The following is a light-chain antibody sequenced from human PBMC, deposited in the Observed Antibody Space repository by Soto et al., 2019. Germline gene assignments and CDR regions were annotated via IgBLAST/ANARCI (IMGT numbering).Light chain of an antibody. CDR2: DTS. J-gene: IGKJ5*01. CDR1: QSIARK. CDR3: QQYNKWSAIS. Sequence: EIVLTQSPASLSVSPGERVTLSCRASQSIARKLAWYQQKPGQAPRLLIYDTSTRATRLPARFSGSGSGTEFTLTISSLQSEDSAVYYCQQYNKWSAISFXQGTRMEIK. V-gene: IGKV3-15*01.